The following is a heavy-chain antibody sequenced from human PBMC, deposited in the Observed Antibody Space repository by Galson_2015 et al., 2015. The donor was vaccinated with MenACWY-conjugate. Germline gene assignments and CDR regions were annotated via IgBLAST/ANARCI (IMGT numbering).Heavy chain of an antibody. CDR3: AAWTADDNY. CDR2: LNPEGSRG. V-gene: IGHV3-7*01. Sequence: SLRLCCAASGFTFSNSWMNWIRQAPGSGLEWVANLNPEGSRGTYVDSVKGRFTIPRDNAENSVYLEMNSLRPEDTAVFYCAAWTADDNYWAQGTLVTVSS. CDR1: GFTFSNSW. D-gene: IGHD3/OR15-3a*01. J-gene: IGHJ4*02.